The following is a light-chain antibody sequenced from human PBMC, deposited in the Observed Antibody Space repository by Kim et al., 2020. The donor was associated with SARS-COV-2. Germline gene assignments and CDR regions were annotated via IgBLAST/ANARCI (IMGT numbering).Light chain of an antibody. CDR2: RNN. Sequence: QTAPLTCTGNSNNVGYEGAAWLQQHQGHPPKLLTYRNNNRPSGISDRFSASRSGNTASLTISGLQPEDETDYYCSAWDSSLSAWVFGGETQLTVL. CDR3: SAWDSSLSAWV. V-gene: IGLV10-54*04. J-gene: IGLJ3*02. CDR1: SNNVGYEG.